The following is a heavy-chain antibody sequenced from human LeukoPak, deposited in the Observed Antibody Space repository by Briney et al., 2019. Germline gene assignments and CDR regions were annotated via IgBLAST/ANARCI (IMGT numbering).Heavy chain of an antibody. V-gene: IGHV4-31*03. D-gene: IGHD3-9*01. CDR2: IYYSGST. CDR3: ASGDPHYDILTGIEMGSAFDI. CDR1: GGSISSGGYY. Sequence: SETLSLTCTVSGGSISSGGYYWSWIRQHPGKGLEWIGYIYYSGSTYYNPSLKSRVTISVDTSKNQFSLKLSSVTAADTAVYYCASGDPHYDILTGIEMGSAFDIWGQGTMVTVSS. J-gene: IGHJ3*02.